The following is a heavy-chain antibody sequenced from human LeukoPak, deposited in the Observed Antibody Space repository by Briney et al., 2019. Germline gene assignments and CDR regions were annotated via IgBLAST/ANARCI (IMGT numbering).Heavy chain of an antibody. J-gene: IGHJ3*02. Sequence: SETLSLTCTVSGDSISSSSSYWGWIRQPPGKGLEWIGSIYYSGSTYYNPSLKSRVTISVDTSKNQFSLRLSSVTAADTAVYYCAEEKAEGWELKRGAFDIWGQGTMVTVSS. CDR3: AEEKAEGWELKRGAFDI. V-gene: IGHV4-39*01. CDR2: IYYSGST. D-gene: IGHD1-26*01. CDR1: GDSISSSSSY.